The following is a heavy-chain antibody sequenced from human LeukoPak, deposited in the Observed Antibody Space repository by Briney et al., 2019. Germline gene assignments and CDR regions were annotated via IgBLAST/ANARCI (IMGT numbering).Heavy chain of an antibody. CDR3: ARPSSTTGTTVDFDY. J-gene: IGHJ4*02. CDR2: IYYSGST. V-gene: IGHV4-39*07. CDR1: GGSISSSSYY. D-gene: IGHD1-1*01. Sequence: SETLSLTCTVSGGSISSSSYYWGWIRQPPGKGLEWIGSIYYSGSTYYNPSLKSRVTISVDTSKNQFSLKLSSVTAADTAVYYCARPSSTTGTTVDFDYWGQGTLVTVSS.